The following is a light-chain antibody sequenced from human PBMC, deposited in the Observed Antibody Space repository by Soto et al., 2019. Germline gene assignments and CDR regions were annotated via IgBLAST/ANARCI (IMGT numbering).Light chain of an antibody. CDR1: QTISSW. V-gene: IGKV1-5*03. CDR2: KAS. CDR3: QHYNSYSEA. Sequence: DIQITQSPSTLSGSVGDRVTITCRASQTISSWLAWYQQKPGKAPKLLIYKASTLKSGVPSRFSGSRSGTEFTLTISSLQPDDFATYYCQHYNSYSEAFGQGTKV. J-gene: IGKJ1*01.